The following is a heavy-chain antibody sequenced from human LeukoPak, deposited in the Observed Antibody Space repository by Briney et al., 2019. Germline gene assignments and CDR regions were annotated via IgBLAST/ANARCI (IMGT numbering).Heavy chain of an antibody. J-gene: IGHJ5*02. Sequence: ASVKVSCKASGYTFTSYDINWVRQATGQGLEWMGWMNPNSGNTGYAQKFQGRVTMTRNTSISTAYMELSSLRSEDTAVYHCAREGMVRGVITTYNWFDPWGQGTLVTVSS. V-gene: IGHV1-8*01. CDR3: AREGMVRGVITTYNWFDP. CDR2: MNPNSGNT. CDR1: GYTFTSYD. D-gene: IGHD3-10*01.